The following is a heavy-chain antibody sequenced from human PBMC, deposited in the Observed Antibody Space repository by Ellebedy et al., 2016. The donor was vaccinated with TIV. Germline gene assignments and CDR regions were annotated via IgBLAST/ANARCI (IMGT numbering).Heavy chain of an antibody. CDR2: INHSGST. V-gene: IGHV4-34*01. CDR3: ARDVRFGRIAAVDY. D-gene: IGHD6-13*01. CDR1: GGSFSGYY. J-gene: IGHJ4*02. Sequence: SETLSLXXAVYGGSFSGYYWSWIRQPPGKGLEWIGEINHSGSTNYNPSLKSRVTISVDTSKNQFSLKLSSVTAADTAVYYCARDVRFGRIAAVDYWGQGTLVTVSS.